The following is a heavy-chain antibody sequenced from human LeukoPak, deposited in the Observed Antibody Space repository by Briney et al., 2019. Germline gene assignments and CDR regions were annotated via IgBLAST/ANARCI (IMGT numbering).Heavy chain of an antibody. V-gene: IGHV1-69*02. J-gene: IGHJ4*02. D-gene: IGHD2-21*01. Sequence: SVKVSCKASGGTFSSYTISWVRQAPGQGLEWMGMIIPILGIANYAQKFQGRVTITADKSTATAYMELSSLRSEDTAVYYCASSPYCGGDCYSYWGQGTLVTVSS. CDR2: IIPILGIA. CDR1: GGTFSSYT. CDR3: ASSPYCGGDCYSY.